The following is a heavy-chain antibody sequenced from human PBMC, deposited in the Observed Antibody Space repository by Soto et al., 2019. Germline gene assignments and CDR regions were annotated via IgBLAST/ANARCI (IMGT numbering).Heavy chain of an antibody. CDR1: GGTFSSYT. CDR3: RESRGYGYGAER. V-gene: IGHV1-69*02. D-gene: IGHD5-18*01. Sequence: QVQLVQSGAEVKKPGSSVKVSCKASGGTFSSYTISWVRQAPGQGLEWMGRIIPILGIANYAQKFQGRVTINADKSTSTAYMELSSLRSEDTAVYYCRESRGYGYGAERWGQGTLVTVSS. CDR2: IIPILGIA. J-gene: IGHJ4*02.